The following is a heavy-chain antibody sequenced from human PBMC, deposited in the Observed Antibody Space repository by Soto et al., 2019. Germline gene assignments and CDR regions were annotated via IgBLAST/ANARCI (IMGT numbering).Heavy chain of an antibody. CDR2: ISGSGGST. Sequence: XVSLRLSCAASGFTFSSYAMSWVRQAPGKGLEWVSAISGSGGSTYYADSVKGRFTISRDNSKNTLYLQMNSLRAEDTAVYYCAKEGYCTNGVCYFDYWGQGTLVTVSS. CDR1: GFTFSSYA. V-gene: IGHV3-23*01. CDR3: AKEGYCTNGVCYFDY. J-gene: IGHJ4*02. D-gene: IGHD2-8*01.